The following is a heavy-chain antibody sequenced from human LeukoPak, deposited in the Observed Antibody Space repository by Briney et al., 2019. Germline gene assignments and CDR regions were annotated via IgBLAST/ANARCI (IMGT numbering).Heavy chain of an antibody. CDR2: IYSGGRT. J-gene: IGHJ4*02. Sequence: GGSLRLSCAASGFTVSSNYMSWVRQAPGKGLEWVSVIYSGGRTYYADSVKGRLTISRDNSKKQPTLQMKSLRAEDTAVVYFARGHSRGGSNVGSRGQGALVTVSS. CDR3: ARGHSRGGSNVGS. CDR1: GFTVSSNY. V-gene: IGHV3-66*01. D-gene: IGHD6-19*01.